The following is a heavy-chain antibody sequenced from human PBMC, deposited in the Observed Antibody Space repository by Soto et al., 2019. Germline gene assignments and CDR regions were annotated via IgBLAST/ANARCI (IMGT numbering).Heavy chain of an antibody. CDR1: GDSVSSNSAA. CDR3: ARDILTGGALAYYYYYGMDV. CDR2: TYYRSKWYN. Sequence: SQTLSLTCAISGDSVSSNSAAWNWIRQSPSRGLEWLGRTYYRSKWYNDYAVSVKSRITINPDTSKNQFSLQLNSVTPEDTAVYYCARDILTGGALAYYYYYGMDVWGQGTAVTVSS. D-gene: IGHD7-27*01. V-gene: IGHV6-1*01. J-gene: IGHJ6*02.